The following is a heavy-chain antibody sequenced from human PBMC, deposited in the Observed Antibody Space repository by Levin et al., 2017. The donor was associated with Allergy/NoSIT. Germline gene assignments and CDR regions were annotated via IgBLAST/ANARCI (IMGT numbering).Heavy chain of an antibody. J-gene: IGHJ4*02. V-gene: IGHV3-21*01. Sequence: KTGESLKISCAASGFTFSSYSMNWVRQAPGKGLEWVSSISSSSSYIYYADSVKGRFTISRDNAKNSLYLQMNSLRAEDTAVYYCARDPNDFWSGYNFDYWGQGTLVTVSS. CDR1: GFTFSSYS. CDR2: ISSSSSYI. D-gene: IGHD3-3*01. CDR3: ARDPNDFWSGYNFDY.